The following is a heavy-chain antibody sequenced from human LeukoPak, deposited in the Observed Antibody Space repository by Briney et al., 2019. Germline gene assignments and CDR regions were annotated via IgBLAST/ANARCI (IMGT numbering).Heavy chain of an antibody. Sequence: DSVEGRFTISRDNSKNTLYLEMNSLRAEDTAVYYCAKRTAATEFDYWGQGALVTVSS. V-gene: IGHV3-30*02. J-gene: IGHJ4*02. D-gene: IGHD6-25*01. CDR3: AKRTAATEFDY.